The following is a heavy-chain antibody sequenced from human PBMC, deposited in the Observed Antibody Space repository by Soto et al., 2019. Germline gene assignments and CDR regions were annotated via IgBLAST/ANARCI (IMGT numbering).Heavy chain of an antibody. J-gene: IGHJ4*02. CDR3: ASYDSSGPGVFDY. V-gene: IGHV4-30-4*01. Sequence: SETLSLSWTFAGFSISSGYYCLRWIRPPPGKGLEWIGYIYYSGSTYYNPSLKSRVTISVDTSKNQFSLKLSSVTAADTAVYYCASYDSSGPGVFDYWGQGTLVTVSS. CDR1: GFSISSGYYC. D-gene: IGHD3-22*01. CDR2: IYYSGST.